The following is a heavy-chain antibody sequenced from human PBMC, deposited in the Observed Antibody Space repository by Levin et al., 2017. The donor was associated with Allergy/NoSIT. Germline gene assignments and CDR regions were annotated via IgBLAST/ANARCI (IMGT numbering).Heavy chain of an antibody. J-gene: IGHJ4*02. Sequence: ASVKVSCKASGYTFTSYGITWVRQAPGQGLEWMGWISAYNGNTNYAQKLQGRVTMTTDTSASTAYMELRSLRSDDTAVYYCARSRGYCTGGVCYTPPDYWGQGTLVTVSS. CDR2: ISAYNGNT. D-gene: IGHD2-8*02. CDR1: GYTFTSYG. V-gene: IGHV1-18*01. CDR3: ARSRGYCTGGVCYTPPDY.